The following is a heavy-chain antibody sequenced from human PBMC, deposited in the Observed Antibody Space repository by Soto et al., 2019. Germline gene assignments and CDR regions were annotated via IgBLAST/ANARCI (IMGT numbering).Heavy chain of an antibody. Sequence: PGESLKISCKGSGYSFTSYWIGWVRQMPGKGLEWMGIIYPGDSDTRYSPSFQGQVTISADKSISTAYLQWSSLKASDTAMYYCARHDGSYYYDSSGYYSNYYYGMDVWGQGTTVTVSS. V-gene: IGHV5-51*01. CDR2: IYPGDSDT. J-gene: IGHJ6*02. CDR3: ARHDGSYYYDSSGYYSNYYYGMDV. D-gene: IGHD3-22*01. CDR1: GYSFTSYW.